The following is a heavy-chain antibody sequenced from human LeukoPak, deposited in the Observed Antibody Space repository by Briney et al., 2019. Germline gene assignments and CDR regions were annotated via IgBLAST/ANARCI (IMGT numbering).Heavy chain of an antibody. CDR3: VHIGYGFL. CDR2: IYWDDDK. J-gene: IGHJ4*02. Sequence: SGPTLANPTQTLTLTSTFSGFSLSTSEVSVGWIRQPPGKALEGLALIYWDDDKRYSPSLKSRLTITKGTSKSQVVLTMTNMDPVDTATYYCVHIGYGFLGGQGTLVTVSS. CDR1: GFSLSTSEVS. D-gene: IGHD3-10*01. V-gene: IGHV2-5*02.